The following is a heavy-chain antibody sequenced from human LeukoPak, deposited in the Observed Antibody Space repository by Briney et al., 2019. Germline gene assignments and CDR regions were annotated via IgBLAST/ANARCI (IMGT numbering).Heavy chain of an antibody. D-gene: IGHD3-16*02. CDR2: INHSGST. V-gene: IGHV4-34*01. J-gene: IGHJ4*02. CDR3: ARARYDYVWGSYRLYPYFDY. Sequence: SETLSLTCAVYGGSFSGYYWSWIRQPPGKGLEWIGEINHSGSTNYNPSLKSRVTISVDTSKNQFSLKLSSVTAADTAVYYCARARYDYVWGSYRLYPYFDYWGQGTLVTVSS. CDR1: GGSFSGYY.